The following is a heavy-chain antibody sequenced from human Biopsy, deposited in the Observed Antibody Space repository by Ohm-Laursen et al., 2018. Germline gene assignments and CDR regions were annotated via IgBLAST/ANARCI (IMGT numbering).Heavy chain of an antibody. Sequence: SLRLSCTASGFTFSSYGMHWVRQAPGKGLEWVSAIWYDGSNKNYADSVKGRFTISRDNSKNTLYLQMNSLRGEDTAVYYCAKCMTGGSNYYFHHCGQGTLVTVSS. CDR3: AKCMTGGSNYYFHH. CDR1: GFTFSSYG. J-gene: IGHJ4*02. V-gene: IGHV3-33*06. CDR2: IWYDGSNK. D-gene: IGHD2-8*01.